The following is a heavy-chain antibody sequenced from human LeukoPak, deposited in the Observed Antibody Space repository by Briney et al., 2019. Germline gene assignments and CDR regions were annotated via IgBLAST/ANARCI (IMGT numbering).Heavy chain of an antibody. V-gene: IGHV3-30*02. J-gene: IGHJ4*02. D-gene: IGHD3-22*01. CDR2: IRYGGSIK. Sequence: GGSLRLSCAASGFTFSSYGMYWVRQAPGKGLEWVAFIRYGGSIKYYGDSVKGRFTISRDNSKNTLYLQMKSLRAEDTAVYYCAKGGHYYYDSSGYYYPFDYWGQGTLVTVSS. CDR3: AKGGHYYYDSSGYYYPFDY. CDR1: GFTFSSYG.